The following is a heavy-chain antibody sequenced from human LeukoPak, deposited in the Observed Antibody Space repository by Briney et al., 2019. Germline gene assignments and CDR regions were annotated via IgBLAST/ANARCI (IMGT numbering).Heavy chain of an antibody. J-gene: IGHJ4*02. CDR1: GGSISSGGYY. Sequence: SETLSLTCSVSGGSISSGGYYWSWIRQHPGKGLEWIGYIYYSGSTYYNPSLKSRVTISVDTSKNQFSLKLSSVTAADTAVYYCARGRDSYGLVPDYFDYWGQGTLVTVSS. V-gene: IGHV4-31*03. D-gene: IGHD5-18*01. CDR3: ARGRDSYGLVPDYFDY. CDR2: IYYSGST.